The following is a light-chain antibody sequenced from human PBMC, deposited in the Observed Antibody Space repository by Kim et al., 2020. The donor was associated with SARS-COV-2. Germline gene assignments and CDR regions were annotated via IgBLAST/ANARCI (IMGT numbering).Light chain of an antibody. CDR1: TSNIGEKS. V-gene: IGLV1-51*01. Sequence: QSVLTQPPSVSAAPGQKVTISCSGCTSNIGEKSVSWYQQLPGTAPKLRIIDNNKRPSGIPDRVSGSNSGTAATLDITGLQAGDEDDYYYGTWDTSLSGGVFGGGTQLTVL. CDR3: GTWDTSLSGGV. CDR2: DNN. J-gene: IGLJ2*01.